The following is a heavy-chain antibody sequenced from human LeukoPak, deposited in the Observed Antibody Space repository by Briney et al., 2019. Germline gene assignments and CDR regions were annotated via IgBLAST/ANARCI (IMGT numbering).Heavy chain of an antibody. CDR1: GYSISSGYY. Sequence: SETLSLTCTVSGYSISSGYYWGWIRQPPGKGLEWIGSIYHSGSTYYNPPLKSRVTISVDTSKNQFSLKLSSVTAADTAVYYCARSITIFGVVITYWGQGTLVTVSS. CDR3: ARSITIFGVVITY. J-gene: IGHJ4*02. V-gene: IGHV4-38-2*02. CDR2: IYHSGST. D-gene: IGHD3-3*01.